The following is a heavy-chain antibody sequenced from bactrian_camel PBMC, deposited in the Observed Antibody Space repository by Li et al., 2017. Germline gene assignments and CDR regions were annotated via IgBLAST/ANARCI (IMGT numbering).Heavy chain of an antibody. D-gene: IGHD7*01. CDR3: MAVSGY. V-gene: IGHV3S55*01. CDR1: GYTYGRTC. J-gene: IGHJ6*01. Sequence: QLVESGGGSVQAGGSLSLSCVASGYTYGRTCLGWFRQAPGKERELVSDILTAGKRYYADSVKGRFTIFRDNAKNTLYLQMNSLKPEDTAVYYCMAVSGYWGQGTQVTVS. CDR2: ILTAGKR.